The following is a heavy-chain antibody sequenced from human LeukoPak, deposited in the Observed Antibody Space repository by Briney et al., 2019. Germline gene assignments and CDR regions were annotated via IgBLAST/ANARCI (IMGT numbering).Heavy chain of an antibody. J-gene: IGHJ3*02. D-gene: IGHD4-17*01. CDR1: GGSISSGGYY. V-gene: IGHV4-31*03. Sequence: PSETLSLTCTVSGGSISSGGYYWSWIRQHPGKGLEWIGYIYYSGSTYYNPSLKSRVTISVDTSKNQFSLKLGSVTAADTAVYYCARDKKSGNYGDYPAAFDIWGQGTMVTVSS. CDR2: IYYSGST. CDR3: ARDKKSGNYGDYPAAFDI.